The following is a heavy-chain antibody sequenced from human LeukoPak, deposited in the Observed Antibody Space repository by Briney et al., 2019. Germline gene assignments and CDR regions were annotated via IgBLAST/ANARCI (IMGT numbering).Heavy chain of an antibody. CDR3: ALVGN. CDR1: GGTFSSYA. Sequence: ASVKVSCKASGGTFSSYAISWVRQAPGQGLEWMGWINPNSGGTNYAQKFQGRVTMTRDTSISTAYMELSRLRSDDTAVYYCALVGNWGQGTLVTVSS. J-gene: IGHJ4*02. D-gene: IGHD3-10*01. V-gene: IGHV1-2*02. CDR2: INPNSGGT.